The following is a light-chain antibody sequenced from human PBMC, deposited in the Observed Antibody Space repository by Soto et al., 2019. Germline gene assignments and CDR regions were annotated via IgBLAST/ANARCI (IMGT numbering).Light chain of an antibody. V-gene: IGKV1-39*01. CDR2: GAS. Sequence: DIQMTESPSSLSASIGDGVTVTFRASQDRNGRLNWYQQTRGRVPKLLIYGASNLESGVPSRFSGSGSGTDITLTITGLQPEDFGSYYCQQCYSPPLSFGGGTKVDIK. CDR3: QQCYSPPLS. CDR1: QDRNGR. J-gene: IGKJ4*01.